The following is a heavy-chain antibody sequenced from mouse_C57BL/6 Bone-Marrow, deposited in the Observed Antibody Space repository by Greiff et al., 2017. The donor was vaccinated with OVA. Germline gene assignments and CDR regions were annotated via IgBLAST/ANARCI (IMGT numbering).Heavy chain of an antibody. Sequence: EVQLQQSGPELVKPGASVKISCKASGYTFTDYYMNWVKQSHGKSLEWIGDINPNNGGTSYNQKFKGKASLTVDKSSSTAYMELRSLTSEDSAVYYCANELRLPFAYWGQGTLVTVSA. CDR2: INPNNGGT. V-gene: IGHV1-26*01. J-gene: IGHJ3*01. CDR3: ANELRLPFAY. D-gene: IGHD3-2*02. CDR1: GYTFTDYY.